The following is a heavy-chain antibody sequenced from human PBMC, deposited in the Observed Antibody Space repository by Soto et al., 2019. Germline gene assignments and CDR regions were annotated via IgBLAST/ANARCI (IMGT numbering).Heavy chain of an antibody. CDR2: IIPIFGTA. V-gene: IGHV1-69*13. CDR1: GGTFSSYA. CDR3: ARNIVGATQDDLEYYYYGMDV. J-gene: IGHJ6*02. Sequence: SVKVSCKASGGTFSSYAISWVRQAPGQGLEWMGGIIPIFGTANYAQKFQGRVTITADESTSTAYMELSSLRSEDTAVYYCARNIVGATQDDLEYYYYGMDVWGQGTTVTVSS. D-gene: IGHD1-26*01.